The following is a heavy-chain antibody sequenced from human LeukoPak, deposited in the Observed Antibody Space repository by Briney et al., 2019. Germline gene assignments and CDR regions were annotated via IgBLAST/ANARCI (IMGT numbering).Heavy chain of an antibody. Sequence: PGGSLRLSCAASGFTFSDYYMSWVRQAPGKGLEWVGFIGKKAYGGTTDYAASVKGRFTISRDDSRSIVYLQMNSLKTEDTGMYYCTRDSGGSYTFPAYWGQGTLVTVSS. CDR2: IGKKAYGGTT. V-gene: IGHV3-22*01. CDR1: GFTFSDYY. CDR3: TRDSGGSYTFPAY. J-gene: IGHJ4*02. D-gene: IGHD1-26*01.